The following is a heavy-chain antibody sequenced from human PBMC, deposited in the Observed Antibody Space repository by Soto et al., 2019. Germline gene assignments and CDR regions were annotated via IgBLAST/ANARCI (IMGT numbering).Heavy chain of an antibody. V-gene: IGHV3-73*01. Sequence: ESGGGLVQPGGSVRLSCAASGFTFSASSMHWVRQAAGKGLEWLGRIRSKANNYATVYSEVLKGRSIISRDDSQDTMFLEMNNLRTVDTAMYYCAIEGAGFGYWGQGTLVTVSS. CDR2: IRSKANNYAT. J-gene: IGHJ4*02. D-gene: IGHD1-26*01. CDR3: AIEGAGFGY. CDR1: GFTFSASS.